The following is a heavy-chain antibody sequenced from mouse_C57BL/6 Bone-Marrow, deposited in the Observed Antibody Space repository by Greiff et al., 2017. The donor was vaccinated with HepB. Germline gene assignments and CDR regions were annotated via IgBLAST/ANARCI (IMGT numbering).Heavy chain of an antibody. CDR2: ISYGGSYT. CDR1: GFTFSSYA. Sequence: EVKLVESGGGLVKPGGSLKLSCAASGFTFSSYAMSWVRQTPEKRLEWVATISYGGSYTYYPDNVKGRFTISRDNANNNLYLQMSHLKSEDTAMYYCARVKNSLYAMDYWGQGTSVTVSS. CDR3: ARVKNSLYAMDY. J-gene: IGHJ4*01. V-gene: IGHV5-4*03.